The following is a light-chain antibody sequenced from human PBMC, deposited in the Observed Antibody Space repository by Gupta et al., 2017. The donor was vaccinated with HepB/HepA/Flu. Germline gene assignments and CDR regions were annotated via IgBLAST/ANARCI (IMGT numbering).Light chain of an antibody. CDR2: LGS. V-gene: IGKV2-28*01. Sequence: DILMTQSPLSLPVTPGEPASISCRSSQSLLHSNGYNYLDWYLQKPGQSPQLLIYLGSNRDSGVPDRFSGSGSGTDFTLKISRVEAEDVGVYYCMQALQTPILTFGPGTKVDIK. J-gene: IGKJ3*01. CDR1: QSLLHSNGYNY. CDR3: MQALQTPILT.